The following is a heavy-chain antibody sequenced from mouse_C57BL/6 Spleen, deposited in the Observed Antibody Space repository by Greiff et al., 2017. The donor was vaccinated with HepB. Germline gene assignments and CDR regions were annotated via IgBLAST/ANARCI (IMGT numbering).Heavy chain of an antibody. D-gene: IGHD2-2*01. V-gene: IGHV1-69*01. CDR3: ARRTMVTEDYFDY. CDR1: GYTFTSYW. J-gene: IGHJ2*01. Sequence: VQLQQPGAELVMPGASVKLSCKASGYTFTSYWMHWVKQRPGQGLEWIGEIDPSDSYTNYNQKFKGKSTLTVDKSSSNAYMQLSSLTSEDSAVYYCARRTMVTEDYFDYWGQGTTLTVSS. CDR2: IDPSDSYT.